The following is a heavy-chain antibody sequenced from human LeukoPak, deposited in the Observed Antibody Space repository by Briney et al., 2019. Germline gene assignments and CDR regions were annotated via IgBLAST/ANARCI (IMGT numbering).Heavy chain of an antibody. D-gene: IGHD3-16*02. CDR1: GFTFSSYG. J-gene: IGHJ4*02. CDR2: IRYDGSNK. Sequence: GGSLRLSCAASGFTFSSYGMHWVRQAPGKGLEWVAFIRYDGSNKYYPDSVKGRFTISRDNSKNTLYLQMNSLRAEDTAVYYCATGITYYDYVWGSYPYYWGQGTLVTVSS. CDR3: ATGITYYDYVWGSYPYY. V-gene: IGHV3-30*02.